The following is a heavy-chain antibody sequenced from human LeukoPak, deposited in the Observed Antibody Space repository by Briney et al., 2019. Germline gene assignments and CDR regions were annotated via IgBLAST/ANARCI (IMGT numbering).Heavy chain of an antibody. CDR2: ISGGGDIT. Sequence: GGSLRLSCAASGFNFANHAMSWVRQTAGKGLEWVSAISGGGDITYYADSVKGRFTISRDNSKDTLFLQMHSLRPGDTAVYYCVREDTPATADYWGQGTLVTISS. CDR3: VREDTPATADY. D-gene: IGHD2-15*01. CDR1: GFNFANHA. J-gene: IGHJ4*02. V-gene: IGHV3-23*01.